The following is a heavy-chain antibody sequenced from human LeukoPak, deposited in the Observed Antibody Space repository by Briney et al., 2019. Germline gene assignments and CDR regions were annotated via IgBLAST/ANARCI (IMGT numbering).Heavy chain of an antibody. CDR3: ARRSSSGYYDYYYYGMDV. D-gene: IGHD3-22*01. Sequence: ASVKVSCKASGYTFTSYGISWVRQAPGQGLEWMGWISAYNGNTNYAQKLQGRVTMTTDTSTSTAYMELRSLRSDDTAVYYCARRSSSGYYDYYYYGMDVWGQGTTVTVSS. J-gene: IGHJ6*02. V-gene: IGHV1-18*01. CDR1: GYTFTSYG. CDR2: ISAYNGNT.